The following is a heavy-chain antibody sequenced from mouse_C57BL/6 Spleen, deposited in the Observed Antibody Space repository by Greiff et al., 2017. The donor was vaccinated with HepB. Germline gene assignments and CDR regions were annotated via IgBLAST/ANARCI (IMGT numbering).Heavy chain of an antibody. J-gene: IGHJ1*03. CDR1: GFTFSDYY. D-gene: IGHD1-1*01. CDR2: ISNGGGST. CDR3: ARQGRGSSAYWYFDV. V-gene: IGHV5-12*01. Sequence: DVMLVESGGGLVQPGGSLKLSCAASGFTFSDYYMYWVRQTPEKRLEWVAYISNGGGSTYYPDTVKGRFTISRDNAKNTLYLQMSRLKSEDTAMYYCARQGRGSSAYWYFDVWGTGTTVTVSS.